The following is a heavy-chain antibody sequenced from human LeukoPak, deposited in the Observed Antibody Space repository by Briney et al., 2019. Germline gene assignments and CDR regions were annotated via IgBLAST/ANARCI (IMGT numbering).Heavy chain of an antibody. J-gene: IGHJ6*03. D-gene: IGHD5-12*01. CDR1: GFTFSSYG. CDR2: IRYDGSNK. V-gene: IGHV3-30*02. CDR3: AKVQQWGYSGYVQGGDYYYYYMDV. Sequence: GGSLRLSCAASGFTFSSYGMHWVRQAPGKGLEWVAFIRYDGSNKYYADSVKGRFTISRDNSKNTLYLQMNSLRAEDTAVYYCAKVQQWGYSGYVQGGDYYYYYMDVWGKGTTVTVSS.